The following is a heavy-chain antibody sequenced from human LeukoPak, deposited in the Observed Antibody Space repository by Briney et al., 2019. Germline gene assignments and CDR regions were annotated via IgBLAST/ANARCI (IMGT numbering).Heavy chain of an antibody. CDR3: ARAKVAYGMDV. CDR1: GFTFNTYT. D-gene: IGHD5-12*01. Sequence: KPGRSLRLSCAASGFTFNTYTMNWVRQAPGKGLEWVSSISSSSSYIYYADSVKGRFTISRGNAKNSLYLQMNSLRAEDTAVYYCARAKVAYGMDVWGQGTTVTVSS. CDR2: ISSSSSYI. V-gene: IGHV3-21*01. J-gene: IGHJ6*02.